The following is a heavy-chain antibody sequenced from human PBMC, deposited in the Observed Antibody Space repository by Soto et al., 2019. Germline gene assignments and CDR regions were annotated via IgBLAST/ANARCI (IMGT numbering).Heavy chain of an antibody. CDR2: IKHDGSEK. V-gene: IGHV3-7*01. CDR1: GFSFSSYW. CDR3: ARRQVRITMIH. Sequence: PGGSLRFSCAASGFSFSSYWMSWVRQAPGKGLEWVANIKHDGSEKYYVSSVKGRFTISRDNAKNSLYLQMNILRAENTAVYYCARRQVRITMIHWGQGTLVTVSS. D-gene: IGHD3-22*01. J-gene: IGHJ4*02.